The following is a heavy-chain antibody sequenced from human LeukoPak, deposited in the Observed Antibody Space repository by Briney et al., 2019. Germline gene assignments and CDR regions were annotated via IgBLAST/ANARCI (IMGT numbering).Heavy chain of an antibody. Sequence: GGSLRLSCAASGFTFNAFGTNWVRQAPGKGLEWVSYIGTASGAIYYADSVKGRFTISRDNTKNSLYLQMNSLRVEDTAVFYCARDQYDTWSRRGNFDSWGQGTLVIVSS. CDR1: GFTFNAFG. V-gene: IGHV3-48*04. CDR3: ARDQYDTWSRRGNFDS. D-gene: IGHD3-3*01. J-gene: IGHJ4*02. CDR2: IGTASGAI.